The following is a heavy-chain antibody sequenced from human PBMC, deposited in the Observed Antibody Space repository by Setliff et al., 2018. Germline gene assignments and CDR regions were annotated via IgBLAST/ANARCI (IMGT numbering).Heavy chain of an antibody. D-gene: IGHD2-21*02. CDR2: MSYGGHT. V-gene: IGHV4-39*02. J-gene: IGHJ4*02. Sequence: SETLSLTCAVSGSSISANHYWGWVRQPPGKGLEWIGSMSYGGHTYYKPSLNSRATIFADTSKNSFSLKLTSVTAEDTALYFCMRRWDYCGGNCPHNSIDFWGQGALVTVSS. CDR1: GSSISANHY. CDR3: MRRWDYCGGNCPHNSIDF.